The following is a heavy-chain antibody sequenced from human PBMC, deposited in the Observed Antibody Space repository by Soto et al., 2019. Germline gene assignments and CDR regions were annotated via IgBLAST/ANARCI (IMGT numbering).Heavy chain of an antibody. CDR1: GYIFSNYY. V-gene: IGHV1-46*01. CDR2: INPSGGTT. Sequence: QVQLVQSGAEVKKPGASVKVSCKASGYIFSNYYMHWVRQAPRQGLEWVGIINPSGGTTSYAQKSQGRVTLTSDTSKSTFYMELSSLRSEDTAVYYCARGDGRGSSGFYYYYGMDVWGQGTTVTVSS. J-gene: IGHJ6*02. CDR3: ARGDGRGSSGFYYYYGMDV. D-gene: IGHD6-25*01.